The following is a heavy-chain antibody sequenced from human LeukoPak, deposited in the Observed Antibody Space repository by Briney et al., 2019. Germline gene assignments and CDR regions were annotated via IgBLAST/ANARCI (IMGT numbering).Heavy chain of an antibody. D-gene: IGHD2-8*01. CDR3: AKGGLKVYTITYLDY. V-gene: IGHV3-23*01. J-gene: IGHJ4*02. Sequence: GGSRRLSCAASAFTFTIYAMNWFSEAPARALECLSAFGSKGAKYYAESVKGQFTNSRDNSKNTLFLEMNSLRAEETALYYCAKGGLKVYTITYLDYWGQGTLVTVSS. CDR1: AFTFTIYA. CDR2: FGSKGAK.